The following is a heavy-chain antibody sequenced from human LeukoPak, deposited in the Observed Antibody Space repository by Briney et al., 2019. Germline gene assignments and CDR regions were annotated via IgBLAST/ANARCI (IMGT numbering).Heavy chain of an antibody. CDR1: GFTFSSYG. CDR3: ARDMGYSGYDPDYYYYGMDV. CDR2: TWYDGSNK. V-gene: IGHV3-33*01. D-gene: IGHD5-12*01. Sequence: GGSLRLSCAASGFTFSSYGMHWVRQAPGKGLEWVAVTWYDGSNKYYADSVKGRFTISRDNSKNTLYLQMNSLRAEDTAVYYCARDMGYSGYDPDYYYYGMDVWGKGTTVTVSS. J-gene: IGHJ6*04.